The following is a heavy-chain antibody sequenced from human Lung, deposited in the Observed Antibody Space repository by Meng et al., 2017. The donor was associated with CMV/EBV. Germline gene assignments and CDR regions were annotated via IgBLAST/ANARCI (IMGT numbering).Heavy chain of an antibody. V-gene: IGHV3-21*01. CDR2: ISSSSSYV. Sequence: GGSLRLXCAASRFSSYTLNWVRQAPGKGLEWVSSISSSSSYVYYADSVKGRFTISRDNAKNSLYLQMNSLRAEDTAVYYCAREGYDYDSGSYYYYFDHWGPGSXVNGAS. CDR1: RFSSYT. D-gene: IGHD3-10*01. CDR3: AREGYDYDSGSYYYYFDH. J-gene: IGHJ4*02.